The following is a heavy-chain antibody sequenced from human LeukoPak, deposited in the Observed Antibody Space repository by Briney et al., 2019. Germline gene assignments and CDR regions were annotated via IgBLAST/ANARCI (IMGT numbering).Heavy chain of an antibody. CDR3: ARGGYGSGSYQLDY. D-gene: IGHD3-10*01. J-gene: IGHJ4*02. Sequence: SETLSLTCAVSGGSISSSNWWSWVRQPPGKGLEWIGEIYHSGTTYYNPSLKSRVTISVDKSKNQLSLKLSSVTAADTAVYYCARGGYGSGSYQLDYWGQGTLVTVSS. CDR1: GGSISSSNW. CDR2: IYHSGTT. V-gene: IGHV4-4*02.